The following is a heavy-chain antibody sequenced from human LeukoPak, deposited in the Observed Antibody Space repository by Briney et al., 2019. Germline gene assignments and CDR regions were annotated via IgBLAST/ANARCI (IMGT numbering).Heavy chain of an antibody. V-gene: IGHV1-69*05. CDR3: ARDRAAVAGSGTGGFDY. Sequence: SVKVSCKASGGTFSSYAISWVRQAPGQGLEWMGGIIPIFGTANYAQKFQGRVTITTDESTSIAYMELSSLRSEDTAVYYCARDRAAVAGSGTGGFDYWGQGTLVTVSS. J-gene: IGHJ4*02. CDR1: GGTFSSYA. D-gene: IGHD6-19*01. CDR2: IIPIFGTA.